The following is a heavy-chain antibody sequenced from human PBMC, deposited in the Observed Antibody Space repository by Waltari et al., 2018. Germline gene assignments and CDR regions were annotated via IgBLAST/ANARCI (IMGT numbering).Heavy chain of an antibody. V-gene: IGHV3-72*01. CDR3: ARDSTDYYIDY. J-gene: IGHJ4*02. Sequence: EVQLVESGGGLVQPGGSLRLSCATSGFTFSDHFMDWVRQAPGKGLGWVGRIGNKGNTHYKEYAASVKGRFTISRDDSKNSLYLQMNSLKTEDTAVYYCARDSTDYYIDYWGQGTLVTVSS. CDR2: IGNKGNTHYK. D-gene: IGHD1-26*01. CDR1: GFTFSDHF.